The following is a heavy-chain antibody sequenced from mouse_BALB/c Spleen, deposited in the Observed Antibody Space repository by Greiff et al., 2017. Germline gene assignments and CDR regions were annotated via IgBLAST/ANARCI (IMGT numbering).Heavy chain of an antibody. CDR3: ARRKYDYDDDYAMDY. CDR1: GFTFSSYG. CDR2: ISSGGSYT. V-gene: IGHV5-6*01. D-gene: IGHD2-4*01. J-gene: IGHJ4*01. Sequence: EVQLVESGGDLVKPGGSLKLSCAASGFTFSSYGMSWVRQTPDKRLEWVATISSGGSYTYYPDSVKGRFTISRDNAKNTLYLQMSSLKSEDTAMYYCARRKYDYDDDYAMDYWGQGTSVTVSS.